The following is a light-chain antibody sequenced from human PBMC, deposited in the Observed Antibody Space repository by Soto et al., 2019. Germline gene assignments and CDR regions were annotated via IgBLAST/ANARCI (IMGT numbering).Light chain of an antibody. CDR3: QSYDSSLSGWV. V-gene: IGLV1-40*01. CDR2: GNT. CDR1: SSNIGAGYD. J-gene: IGLJ3*02. Sequence: QSVLTQPTSVSGAPGQRVTISCTGSSSNIGAGYDVHWYQQLPGTAPKLLIYGNTNRPSGVPDRFSGSKSGTSASLAITGLQAEDEADYYCQSYDSSLSGWVFGGRTKLTVL.